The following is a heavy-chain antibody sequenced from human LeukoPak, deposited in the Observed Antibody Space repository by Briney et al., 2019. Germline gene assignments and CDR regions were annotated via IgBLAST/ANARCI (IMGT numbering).Heavy chain of an antibody. Sequence: GGSLRLSCAASGFTFSDYYMRWLRQAPGKGLEGVSYISSSGSTIYYADSVKGRFTISRDNAKNSLYLQMNSLRAEDTAVYYCARAGFDYGMDVWGQGTTVTVSS. CDR3: ARAGFDYGMDV. D-gene: IGHD3-3*01. CDR1: GFTFSDYY. CDR2: ISSSGSTI. J-gene: IGHJ6*02. V-gene: IGHV3-11*01.